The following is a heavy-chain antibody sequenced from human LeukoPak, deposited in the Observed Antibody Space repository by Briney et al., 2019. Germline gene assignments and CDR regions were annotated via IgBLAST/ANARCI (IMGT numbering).Heavy chain of an antibody. J-gene: IGHJ4*02. CDR3: AKDPAAGITGTTVFDY. D-gene: IGHD1-7*01. CDR2: IRYDGSNK. V-gene: IGHV3-30*02. Sequence: GGSLRLSCAASGFTFSSYGMHWVRQAPGKGLEWVAFIRYDGSNKYYADSVKGRFTISRDNSKNTLYLQMNSLRAEDTAVYYCAKDPAAGITGTTVFDYWGQGTLVTVSS. CDR1: GFTFSSYG.